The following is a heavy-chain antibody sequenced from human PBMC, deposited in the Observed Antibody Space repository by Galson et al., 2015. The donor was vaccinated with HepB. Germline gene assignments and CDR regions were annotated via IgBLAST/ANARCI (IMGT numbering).Heavy chain of an antibody. J-gene: IGHJ4*02. Sequence: SLRLSCAASGFTFSSYGMHWVRQAPGKGLEWVAVISYDGSNKYYADSVKGRFTISRDNSKNTLYLQMNSLRAEDTAVYYCAKDGGIPIVGATYYFDYWGQGTLVTVSS. CDR2: ISYDGSNK. D-gene: IGHD1-26*01. CDR3: AKDGGIPIVGATYYFDY. V-gene: IGHV3-30*18. CDR1: GFTFSSYG.